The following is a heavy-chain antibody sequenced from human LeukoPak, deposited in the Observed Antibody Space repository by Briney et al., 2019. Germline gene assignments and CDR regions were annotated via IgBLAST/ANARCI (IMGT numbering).Heavy chain of an antibody. CDR1: GGSISSGGYY. D-gene: IGHD3-16*01. CDR2: IYYSGST. J-gene: IGHJ6*04. CDR3: ARVSPSGAYYGMDV. Sequence: SETLSLTCTVSGGSISSGGYYWSWIRQHPGKGLEWIGYIYYSGSTYHNPSLKSRVTISVDTSKNQFSLKLSSVTAADTAVYYCARVSPSGAYYGMDVWGKGTTVTVSS. V-gene: IGHV4-31*03.